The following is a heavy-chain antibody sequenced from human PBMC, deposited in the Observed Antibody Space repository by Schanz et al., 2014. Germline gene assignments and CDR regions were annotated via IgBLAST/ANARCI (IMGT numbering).Heavy chain of an antibody. V-gene: IGHV3-48*01. J-gene: IGHJ4*02. CDR3: ARGIGGYGANNYFDY. D-gene: IGHD5-12*01. CDR1: GFSFSSYS. CDR2: IATSSSTR. Sequence: DLVESGGGLIQRGESLRLSCSASGFSFSSYSMNWVRQVPGKGLEWLSYIATSSSTRHYADSVKGRVTISRDNAKNSVSLQMRRLRVEDTAVYSCARGIGGYGANNYFDYWGQGTLVTVSS.